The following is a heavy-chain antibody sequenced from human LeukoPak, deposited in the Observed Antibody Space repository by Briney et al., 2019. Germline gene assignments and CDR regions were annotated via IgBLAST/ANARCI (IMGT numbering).Heavy chain of an antibody. V-gene: IGHV3-23*01. Sequence: GGSLRLSCAASGFTFRSNAMTWVRQTPGKGLEWVSAISGSGAGTYYADSVKGRFTISRDNSKNTLYLQMNSRRAEDTAVYFCAKDGAGDWPDAFDIWGQRTMVTVSS. J-gene: IGHJ3*02. D-gene: IGHD2-21*02. CDR2: ISGSGAGT. CDR1: GFTFRSNA. CDR3: AKDGAGDWPDAFDI.